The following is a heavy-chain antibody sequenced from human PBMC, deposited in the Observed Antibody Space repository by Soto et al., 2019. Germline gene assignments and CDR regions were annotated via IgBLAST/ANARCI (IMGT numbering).Heavy chain of an antibody. CDR3: ARVDGYIYGNTFDS. CDR2: ISYDGSNT. Sequence: QVQLVESGGGVVQPGRSLRLSCAASGFTFNNYAMHWVRQAPGKGLEWVAFISYDGSNTYYADSVTGRFTISRDNSRNTLYLQMNSLRAEDTAVYYCARVDGYIYGNTFDSWGQGTLVTVSS. D-gene: IGHD5-18*01. J-gene: IGHJ4*02. CDR1: GFTFNNYA. V-gene: IGHV3-30-3*01.